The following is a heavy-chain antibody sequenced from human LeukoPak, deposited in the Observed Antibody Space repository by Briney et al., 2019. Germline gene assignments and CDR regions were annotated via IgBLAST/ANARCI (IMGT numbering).Heavy chain of an antibody. CDR3: ARDPTYYYGSGTYSHYYGMDV. J-gene: IGHJ6*02. V-gene: IGHV3-7*01. Sequence: AGGSLRLSCEASGFIFSDYWMTWVRQAPGKGLEWMANIKYDGSEKYCVDSLKGRFTIARDNAKNSLYLQMNSLRAEDTAVYYCARDPTYYYGSGTYSHYYGMDVWGQGTTVTVSS. CDR2: IKYDGSEK. CDR1: GFIFSDYW. D-gene: IGHD3-10*01.